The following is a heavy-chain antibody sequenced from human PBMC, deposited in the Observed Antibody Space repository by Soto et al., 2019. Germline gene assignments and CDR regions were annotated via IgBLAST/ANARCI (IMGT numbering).Heavy chain of an antibody. CDR2: IIPMFGTG. Sequence: QVQLVQSGAEVKKPGSSVRVSCKASGDTSDSFSISWVRQAPGQGLAWMGGIIPMFGTGNYAQKFQGRFTTTEDEATGTPYMELKSRISEDTAVYFCARENRDENSGWYSSSDWFDRWGQGTLVTVAA. CDR1: GDTSDSFS. V-gene: IGHV1-69*01. D-gene: IGHD6-19*01. J-gene: IGHJ5*02. CDR3: ARENRDENSGWYSSSDWFDR.